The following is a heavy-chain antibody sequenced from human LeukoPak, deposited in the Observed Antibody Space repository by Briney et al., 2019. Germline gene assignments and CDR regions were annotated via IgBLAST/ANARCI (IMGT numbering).Heavy chain of an antibody. J-gene: IGHJ4*02. CDR3: ARSGALIDY. CDR2: ISSSGRTI. D-gene: IGHD3-3*01. CDR1: GFTFSSYE. Sequence: PGGSLRLSCAASGFTFSSYEMNWVRQAPGKGLEWVSYISSSGRTINYANSVKGRFTISRDNAKNSLYLQMNSLRAEDTAVYYCARSGALIDYWGQGTLVTVSS. V-gene: IGHV3-48*03.